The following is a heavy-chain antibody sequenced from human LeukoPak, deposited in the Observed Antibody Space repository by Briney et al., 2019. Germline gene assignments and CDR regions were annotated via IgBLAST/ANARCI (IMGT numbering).Heavy chain of an antibody. V-gene: IGHV3-30*18. D-gene: IGHD3-22*01. CDR1: GVTFSRYG. CDR2: ISYVGSNK. Sequence: GGALRLSCAASGVTFSRYGMHWVRPAPGKGVGWGAVISYVGSNKYYADSVKGGFTISRDNSKNTLYLQMNSPRAEDTAVYYCAKAYDSSGYYHFDYWGQGTLVTVSS. CDR3: AKAYDSSGYYHFDY. J-gene: IGHJ4*02.